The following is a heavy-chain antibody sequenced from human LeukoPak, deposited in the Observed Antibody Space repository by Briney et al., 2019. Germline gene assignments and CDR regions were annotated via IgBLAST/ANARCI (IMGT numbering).Heavy chain of an antibody. CDR2: IRSKAYGGTT. CDR3: TRGTTVTTGVAYYMDV. J-gene: IGHJ6*03. CDR1: GFTFSSYA. Sequence: PGGSLRLSCAASGFTFSSYAMSWVRQAPGKGLEWVGFIRSKAYGGTTEYAASVKGRSTISRDDSKSIAYLQMNSLKTEDTAVYYCTRGTTVTTGVAYYMDVWGKGTTVTISS. V-gene: IGHV3-49*04. D-gene: IGHD4-17*01.